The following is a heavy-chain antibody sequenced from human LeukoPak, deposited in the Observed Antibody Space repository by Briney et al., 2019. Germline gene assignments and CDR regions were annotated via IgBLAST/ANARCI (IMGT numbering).Heavy chain of an antibody. CDR3: ARDGYCSAGGCYDDNWFDP. J-gene: IGHJ5*02. V-gene: IGHV1-18*01. D-gene: IGHD2-15*01. Sequence: ASVKVSCKASGYTFTSYGISWVRQAPGQGLEWMGWISAYNGNTKYAQKFQGRVTMTTDTSTSTAYMELRSLRSDDTAVYYCARDGYCSAGGCYDDNWFDPWGQGTLVTVSS. CDR2: ISAYNGNT. CDR1: GYTFTSYG.